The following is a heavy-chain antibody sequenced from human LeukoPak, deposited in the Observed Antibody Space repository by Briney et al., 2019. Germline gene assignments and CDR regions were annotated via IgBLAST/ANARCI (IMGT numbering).Heavy chain of an antibody. CDR2: ISGSGGSR. D-gene: IGHD6-13*01. CDR3: AHPTEYSSSWYGNWFDP. CDR1: GFTFSSYG. J-gene: IGHJ5*02. V-gene: IGHV3-23*01. Sequence: PGGSLRLSCAASGFTFSSYGMSWVRQAPGKGVEWVSAISGSGGSRYYADCLKGRFTISRDKSKNSVYLQMNSLRAEDTAVYYCAHPTEYSSSWYGNWFDPWGQGTLVTVSS.